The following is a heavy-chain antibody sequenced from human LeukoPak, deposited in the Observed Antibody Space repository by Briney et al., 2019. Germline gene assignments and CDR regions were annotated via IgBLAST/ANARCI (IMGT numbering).Heavy chain of an antibody. Sequence: PGRSLRLSCAASGFTFSSYAMHWVRQAPGKGLEWVAVISYDGSNKYYADSVKGRFTISRDNSKNTLYLQMNSLRAEDTAVYYCEREWGSSWSLDYWGQGALVTVSS. CDR3: EREWGSSWSLDY. J-gene: IGHJ4*02. V-gene: IGHV3-30-3*01. D-gene: IGHD6-13*01. CDR1: GFTFSSYA. CDR2: ISYDGSNK.